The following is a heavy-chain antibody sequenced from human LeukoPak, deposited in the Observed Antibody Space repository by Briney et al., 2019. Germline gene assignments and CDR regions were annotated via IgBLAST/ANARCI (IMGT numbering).Heavy chain of an antibody. Sequence: SETLSLTCTVSGGSISSYYWSWLRQPPGKGLEWIGYIYYSGSTNYNPSLKSRVTISVDTSKNQFSLNLGPVTAADTAVYYCARVRGSYCDYWGQGTLVTVSS. D-gene: IGHD1-26*01. CDR3: ARVRGSYCDY. CDR2: IYYSGST. CDR1: GGSISSYY. J-gene: IGHJ4*02. V-gene: IGHV4-59*01.